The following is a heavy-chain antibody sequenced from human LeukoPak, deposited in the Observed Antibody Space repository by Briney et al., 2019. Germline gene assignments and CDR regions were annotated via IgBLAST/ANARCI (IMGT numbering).Heavy chain of an antibody. Sequence: SETLSLTCTVSGGSISSYYWSWIRQPPGKGLEWIGYIYYSGSTNYNPSLKSRVTISVDTSKNQFSLKLSSVTAADTAVYYCAREETVGSFDYWAREPWSPSPQ. D-gene: IGHD4-23*01. J-gene: IGHJ4*02. CDR2: IYYSGST. CDR3: AREETVGSFDY. V-gene: IGHV4-59*01. CDR1: GGSISSYY.